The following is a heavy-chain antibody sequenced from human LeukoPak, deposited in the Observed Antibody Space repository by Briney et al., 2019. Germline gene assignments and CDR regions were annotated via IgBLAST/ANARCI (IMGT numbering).Heavy chain of an antibody. CDR1: GGSISSGGYY. V-gene: IGHV4-31*03. CDR2: IYYSGST. CDR3: ARGGISGYDFDY. Sequence: PSETLSLTCTVSGGSISSGGYYWSWIRQHPGKGLEWIGYIYYSGSTYYNPSLKSRVTISVDTSKNQFSLKLSSVTAADTAVYYCARGGISGYDFDYWGQGTLVTVSS. D-gene: IGHD5-12*01. J-gene: IGHJ4*02.